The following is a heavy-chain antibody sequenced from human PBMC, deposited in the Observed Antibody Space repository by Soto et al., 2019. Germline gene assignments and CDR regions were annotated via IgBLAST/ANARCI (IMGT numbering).Heavy chain of an antibody. CDR1: GFTFSDYA. V-gene: IGHV3-30*18. D-gene: IGHD6-19*01. Sequence: VQLVESGGGVVQPGRSRRLSCAASGFTFSDYAMHWVRQAPGKGLEWVAVVSHDGRNTHYADSVKGRFTISRDSSKNTGSLEMTSLRAEDTAVYYCAKGGRQWLVTSDFNYWGQGALVTVSS. CDR3: AKGGRQWLVTSDFNY. J-gene: IGHJ4*02. CDR2: VSHDGRNT.